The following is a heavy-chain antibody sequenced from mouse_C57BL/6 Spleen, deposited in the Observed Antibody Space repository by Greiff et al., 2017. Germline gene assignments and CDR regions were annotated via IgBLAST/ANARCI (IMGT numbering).Heavy chain of an antibody. Sequence: QVQLQQSGAELVKPGASVKISCKASGYAFTSYWMNWVKQRPGQGLEWIGEIYPGDGDTNYNGKFKGKATLTADKSSSTAYMQHSSLTSEDSAVDFCARRHYGSSYRYFGVWGTRTTVTGSS. CDR3: ARRHYGSSYRYFGV. D-gene: IGHD1-1*01. V-gene: IGHV1-80*01. J-gene: IGHJ1*03. CDR2: IYPGDGDT. CDR1: GYAFTSYW.